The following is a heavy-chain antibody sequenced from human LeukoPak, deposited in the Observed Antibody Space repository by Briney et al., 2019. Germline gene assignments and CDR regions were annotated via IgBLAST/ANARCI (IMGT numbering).Heavy chain of an antibody. CDR2: INWNSGTT. Sequence: QPGRSLRLSCAASGFTFDDYAMHWVRQAPGKGLEWVSGINWNSGTTAYADSVEGRFTISRDNAKNSLYLQMNSLRAEDTGVYYCVRDLGWFRFDHWGQGALVTVSS. CDR1: GFTFDDYA. CDR3: VRDLGWFRFDH. J-gene: IGHJ4*02. V-gene: IGHV3-9*01. D-gene: IGHD4-23*01.